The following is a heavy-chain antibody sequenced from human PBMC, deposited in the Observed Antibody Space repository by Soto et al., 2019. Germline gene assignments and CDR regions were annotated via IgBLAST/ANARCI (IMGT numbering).Heavy chain of an antibody. CDR3: ARDPGYSSRWETTVRGRGGFDF. V-gene: IGHV3-30-3*01. CDR2: ISYDGSNT. CDR1: GFTFSSYA. D-gene: IGHD6-13*01. Sequence: PGGTLRLSCADSGFTFSSYAMRWVRQSPGKGLEWVAVISYDGSNTYYADSVKGRFTISRDNSKNTLYLQMNSLRAEDTAVYYGARDPGYSSRWETTVRGRGGFDFWGQGTLVTVSS. J-gene: IGHJ4*02.